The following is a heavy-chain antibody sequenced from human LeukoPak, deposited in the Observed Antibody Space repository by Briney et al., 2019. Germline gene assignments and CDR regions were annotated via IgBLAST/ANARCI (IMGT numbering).Heavy chain of an antibody. D-gene: IGHD3-22*01. Sequence: GGSLRLSCAASGFTFDDYAMHWVRLVPGKGPVWVSHITSGGTNTNYAESVKGRFTISRDNAKNTLYLQMNSLGAEDTAMYYCARISYDSSGYFDYWGQGTLVTVSS. J-gene: IGHJ4*02. CDR2: ITSGGTNT. CDR1: GFTFDDYA. V-gene: IGHV3-74*01. CDR3: ARISYDSSGYFDY.